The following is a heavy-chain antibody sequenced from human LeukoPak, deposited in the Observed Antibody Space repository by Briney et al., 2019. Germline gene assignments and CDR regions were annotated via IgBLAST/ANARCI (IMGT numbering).Heavy chain of an antibody. CDR3: ARGGIAAAALVHLDY. CDR2: INHSGNT. D-gene: IGHD6-13*01. J-gene: IGHJ4*02. CDR1: GGSFSGYY. Sequence: SETLSLTCAVYGGSFSGYYWSWIRQPPGKGLEWIGEINHSGNTNYNPSLKSRVTIAVDTSKNQFSLKLSSVTAADTAVYYCARGGIAAAALVHLDYWGQGTLVTVSS. V-gene: IGHV4-34*01.